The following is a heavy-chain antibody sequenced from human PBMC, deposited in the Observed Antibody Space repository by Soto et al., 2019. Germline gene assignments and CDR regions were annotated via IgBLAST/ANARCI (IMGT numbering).Heavy chain of an antibody. V-gene: IGHV1-69*01. CDR2: IIPIPGTA. CDR1: GGTFGSYA. J-gene: IGHJ6*02. Sequence: QVQLVQSGAEVKKPGSSVKVSCKASGGTFGSYAISWVRQAPGQGLEWMGGIIPIPGTANYAQKFQGRVTIAEDESTSTAYMEMSSPRSEDTAVYYCARSHGSSTSLEIYYYYYYGKDVWGQGTTVTVSS. CDR3: ARSHGSSTSLEIYYYYYYGKDV. D-gene: IGHD2-2*01.